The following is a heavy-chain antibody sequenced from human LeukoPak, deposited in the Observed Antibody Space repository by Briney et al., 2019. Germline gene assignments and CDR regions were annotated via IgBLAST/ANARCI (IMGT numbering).Heavy chain of an antibody. V-gene: IGHV4-59*01. CDR3: ASGGGRNDKFHY. CDR1: GGSISSFY. D-gene: IGHD1-1*01. Sequence: SETLSLTCTVSGGSISSFYWSWIRQPPGKGLEWIGYIYYTGSTNYNPSLKSRVTISVDTSKNQFSLKLSSVTAADTAVYYCASGGGRNDKFHYWGQGTLVTVSS. J-gene: IGHJ4*02. CDR2: IYYTGST.